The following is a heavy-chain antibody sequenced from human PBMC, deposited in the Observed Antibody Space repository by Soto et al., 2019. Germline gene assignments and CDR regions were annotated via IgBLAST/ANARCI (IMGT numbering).Heavy chain of an antibody. CDR1: GGSISSSSYY. Sequence: QLQLQESGPGLVKPSETLSLTCTVSGGSISSSSYYCGWIRQPPGKGLEWIGSIYYSGSTYYNPSLKSRVTISVDTSKNQFSLKLSSVTAADTAVYYCARQGGVTMIVEREYYFDYWGQGTLVTVSS. CDR3: ARQGGVTMIVEREYYFDY. J-gene: IGHJ4*02. CDR2: IYYSGST. D-gene: IGHD3-22*01. V-gene: IGHV4-39*01.